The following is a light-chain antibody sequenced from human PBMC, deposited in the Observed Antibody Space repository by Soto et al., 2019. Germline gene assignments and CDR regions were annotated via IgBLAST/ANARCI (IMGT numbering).Light chain of an antibody. CDR3: QQSYTLSPLS. J-gene: IGKJ4*01. CDR2: AAS. CDR1: QGISSY. Sequence: VIWITHSPSLLSASTGARVTISFRMSQGISSYLAWYQQKPGKAPELLIYAASTLQSGVPSRFSGSGSGTVFTLTIRSLQPEDFATYFCQQSYTLSPLSCGGGIKGDIK. V-gene: IGKV1D-8*01.